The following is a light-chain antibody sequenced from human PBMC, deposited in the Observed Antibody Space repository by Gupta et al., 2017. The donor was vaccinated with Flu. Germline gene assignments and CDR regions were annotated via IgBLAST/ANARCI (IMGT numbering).Light chain of an antibody. CDR3: QQYSNWPLT. Sequence: EIVMTQSPATLSVSPGERATLSCRASQSVSSKLAWYQHKRGQAPRLLIYGVSTRATGIPARFSGSGSGTEFTLTISSLQSEDFAVYYCQQYSNWPLTFGGGTKVEIK. J-gene: IGKJ4*01. CDR1: QSVSSK. CDR2: GVS. V-gene: IGKV3-15*01.